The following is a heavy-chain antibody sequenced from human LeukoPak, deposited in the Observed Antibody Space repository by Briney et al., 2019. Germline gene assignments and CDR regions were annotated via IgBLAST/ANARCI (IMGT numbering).Heavy chain of an antibody. D-gene: IGHD2-21*02. Sequence: GGSLRLSCAASRFTFSTYWMHWVRQAPGKGLVWVSRINSDGSSTGYADSVKGRFTISRDNAKNSLYLQMNSLRAEDTAVYYCARGTYCGGDCYARDAFDIWGQGTMVTVSS. CDR1: RFTFSTYW. J-gene: IGHJ3*02. V-gene: IGHV3-74*01. CDR2: INSDGSST. CDR3: ARGTYCGGDCYARDAFDI.